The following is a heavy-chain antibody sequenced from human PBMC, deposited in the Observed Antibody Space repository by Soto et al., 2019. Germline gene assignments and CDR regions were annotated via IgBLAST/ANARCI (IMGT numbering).Heavy chain of an antibody. Sequence: SGPTLVNPTQTLALTCTFSGFSLSTSGMCVTWIRQPPGKALEWLALIDWDDDKYYSTSLKTRLTISKDTSKNQVVLTMTNMDPVDTATYYCARTSVVRGLSYNYYYYGMDVWGQGTTVTVSS. J-gene: IGHJ6*02. D-gene: IGHD3-10*01. CDR1: GFSLSTSGMC. CDR2: IDWDDDK. V-gene: IGHV2-70*01. CDR3: ARTSVVRGLSYNYYYYGMDV.